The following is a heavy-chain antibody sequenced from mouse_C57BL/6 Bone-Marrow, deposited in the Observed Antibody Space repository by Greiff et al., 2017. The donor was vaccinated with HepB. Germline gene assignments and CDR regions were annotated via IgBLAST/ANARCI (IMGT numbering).Heavy chain of an antibody. CDR2: IDPSDSET. V-gene: IGHV1-52*01. CDR1: GYTFTSYW. CDR3: ARGGGRGFAY. J-gene: IGHJ3*01. Sequence: QVQLQQPGAELVRPGSSVKLSCKASGYTFTSYWMHWVKQRPIQGLEWIGNIDPSDSETHYNQKFKDKATLTVDKSSSTAYMQLGSLTSEDSAVYYCARGGGRGFAYWGQGTLVTVSA. D-gene: IGHD3-3*01.